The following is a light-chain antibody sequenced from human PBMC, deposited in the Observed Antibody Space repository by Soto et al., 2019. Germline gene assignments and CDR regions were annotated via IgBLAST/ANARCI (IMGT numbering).Light chain of an antibody. CDR2: DAS. Sequence: EIVLTQSPSTLSLSPGARSTVSCRASQSVSNFLAWYQQNPGQAPRLLISDASNRATGTPARVSGRGFGTDFTLTISSLETEDFEVYYCQQRSNWIWTFGHGTKVDIK. J-gene: IGKJ1*01. CDR3: QQRSNWIWT. CDR1: QSVSNF. V-gene: IGKV3-11*01.